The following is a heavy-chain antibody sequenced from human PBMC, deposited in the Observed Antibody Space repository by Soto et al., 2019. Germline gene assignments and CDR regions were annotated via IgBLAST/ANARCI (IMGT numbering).Heavy chain of an antibody. Sequence: ESGGVLVQPGGSLKLSCAVSGFTFSRHDMNWVRQAPGKGLEWVAYIHGTRSIIYYADSVKGRFTISRDNAKNSLYLQMDSLGDADPALYYCARDARDAEYDYWGQGTLVTVSS. CDR2: IHGTRSII. CDR3: ARDARDAEYDY. CDR1: GFTFSRHD. J-gene: IGHJ4*02. D-gene: IGHD2-2*01. V-gene: IGHV3-48*02.